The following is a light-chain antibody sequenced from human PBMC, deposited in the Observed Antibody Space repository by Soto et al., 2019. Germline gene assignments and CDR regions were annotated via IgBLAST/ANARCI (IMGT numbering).Light chain of an antibody. CDR3: HQYNFWPT. Sequence: EIVMTQSPATLSVSPGERATLSCRASQSVSSNLAWYQQKPGQPPRLLIYGTSTRATGIPARFSGSGSGTEFTLTISSLQSEDFAVYYCHQYNFWPTFGQGTK. CDR1: QSVSSN. CDR2: GTS. J-gene: IGKJ1*01. V-gene: IGKV3-15*01.